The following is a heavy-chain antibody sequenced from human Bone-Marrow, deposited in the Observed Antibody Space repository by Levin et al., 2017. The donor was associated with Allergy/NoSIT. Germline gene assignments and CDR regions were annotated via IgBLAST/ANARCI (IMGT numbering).Heavy chain of an antibody. J-gene: IGHJ4*02. Sequence: GGSLRLSCAASGFTFSSYAMSWVRQAPGKGLEWVSAISGSGGSTYYADSVKGRFTISRDNSKNTLYLQMNSLRAEDTAVYYCVTYYYDSSGCALFDYWGQGTLVTVSS. CDR1: GFTFSSYA. D-gene: IGHD3-22*01. CDR2: ISGSGGST. V-gene: IGHV3-23*01. CDR3: VTYYYDSSGCALFDY.